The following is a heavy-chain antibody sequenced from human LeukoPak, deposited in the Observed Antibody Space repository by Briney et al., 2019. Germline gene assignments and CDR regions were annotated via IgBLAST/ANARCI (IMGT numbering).Heavy chain of an antibody. Sequence: PGGSLRLSCAASGFTFSSYAMSWVRQAPGKGLEWVSAISGSGGSTYYADSVKGRFTISRDNSKITLYLQMNSLEAEDTALYYCAKDAPVAYYYDSSGNPVDVWGKGTTVTVSS. CDR1: GFTFSSYA. J-gene: IGHJ6*04. CDR3: AKDAPVAYYYDSSGNPVDV. D-gene: IGHD3-22*01. CDR2: ISGSGGST. V-gene: IGHV3-23*01.